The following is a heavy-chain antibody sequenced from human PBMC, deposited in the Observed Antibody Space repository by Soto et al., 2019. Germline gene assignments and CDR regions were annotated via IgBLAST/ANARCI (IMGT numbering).Heavy chain of an antibody. J-gene: IGHJ4*02. Sequence: PSQTLSLTCAISGDSVSSNTAARNWIRSSPSRGLEWLGRTYYRSNWRHDYAVSVKSRITVNPDTSKNHFSLQLNSVTPDDTAVYYCARGVAGSGFALWGQGPLGTVSS. CDR3: ARGVAGSGFAL. CDR2: TYYRSNWRH. CDR1: GDSVSSNTAA. D-gene: IGHD6-19*01. V-gene: IGHV6-1*01.